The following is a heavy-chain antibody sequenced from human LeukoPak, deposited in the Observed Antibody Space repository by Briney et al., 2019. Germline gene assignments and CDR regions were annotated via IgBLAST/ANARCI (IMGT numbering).Heavy chain of an antibody. J-gene: IGHJ4*02. CDR1: GYTFTASY. V-gene: IGHV1-2*02. Sequence: ASVTVSCKASGYTFTASYLFWVRQAPGQGLEWMGWINCNSGDIKYAQKFQDRVTMTRDTSISTVYMDLSSLTSDDTAVYYCTREDYWGQGTPVTVSS. CDR2: INCNSGDI. CDR3: TREDY.